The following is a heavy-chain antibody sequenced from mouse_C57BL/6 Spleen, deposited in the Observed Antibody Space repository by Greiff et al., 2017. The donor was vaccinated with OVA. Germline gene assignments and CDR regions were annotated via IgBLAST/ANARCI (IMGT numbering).Heavy chain of an antibody. D-gene: IGHD1-1*01. CDR3: ARSAVITTVVAKGSDAMDY. CDR1: GYTFTSYW. CDR2: IDPSDSYT. Sequence: QVQLQQPGAELVKPGASVKLSCKASGYTFTSYWMQWVKQRPGQGLEWIGEIDPSDSYTNYNHKFKGKATLTVDNSSSTSYMQLSSRTAEDSAVYYGARSAVITTVVAKGSDAMDYWGQGTSVTVSS. V-gene: IGHV1-50*01. J-gene: IGHJ4*01.